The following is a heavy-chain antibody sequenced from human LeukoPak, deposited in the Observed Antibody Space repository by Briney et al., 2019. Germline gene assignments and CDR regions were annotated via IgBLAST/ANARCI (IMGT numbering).Heavy chain of an antibody. CDR2: ISSSSSYI. Sequence: GGSLRLSCAASGFTFSSYSMNWVRQAPGKGLEWVSSISSSSSYIYYADSVKGRFTISRDNAKNSLYLQMNSLRAEDTALYYCARGGSGWPFDYWGQGTLVTVPS. D-gene: IGHD6-19*01. CDR1: GFTFSSYS. CDR3: ARGGSGWPFDY. J-gene: IGHJ4*02. V-gene: IGHV3-21*01.